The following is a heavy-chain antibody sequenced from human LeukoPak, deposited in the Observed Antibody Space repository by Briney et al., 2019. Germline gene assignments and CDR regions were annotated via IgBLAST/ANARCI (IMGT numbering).Heavy chain of an antibody. V-gene: IGHV3-13*01. J-gene: IGHJ4*02. CDR3: ARGLYDTPYGY. CDR1: GFTFSSYD. CDR2: IGTAGDT. Sequence: PGGSLRLSCATSGFTFSSYDMHWVRQATGKGLEWVSAIGTAGDTYYPGSVKGRFTISRENAKNSLYLQMNSLRAGDTAVYYCARGLYDTPYGYWGQGTLVTVSS. D-gene: IGHD3-9*01.